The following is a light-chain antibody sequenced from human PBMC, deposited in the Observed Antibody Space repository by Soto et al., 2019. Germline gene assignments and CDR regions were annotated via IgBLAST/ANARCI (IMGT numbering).Light chain of an antibody. Sequence: DIVMTQSPDSLAVSLGERATINCKSSQSVLYSSNNKNYLAWYQQKPGQPPNLLIYWASTRESGVPDRFSGSGSGTDFTLTIGSLQAEDLAVYYCAQYYITPPTFGQGTKVEIK. CDR3: AQYYITPPT. J-gene: IGKJ1*01. CDR2: WAS. CDR1: QSVLYSSNNKNY. V-gene: IGKV4-1*01.